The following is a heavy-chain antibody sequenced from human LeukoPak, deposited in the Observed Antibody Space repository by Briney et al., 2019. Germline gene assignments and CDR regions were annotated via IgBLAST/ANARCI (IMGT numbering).Heavy chain of an antibody. CDR3: TTDRGVIESSGCSLYYYYYFLDV. CDR1: GFTFSNAW. CDR2: IKSKTDGGTR. Sequence: GGSLRLSCAASGFTFSNAWMRWVRQAPGKGLGWDGRIKSKTDGGTRYYAAPVKRRFTISRDDSTNPLYLQMHSLKTEDTAVYYCTTDRGVIESSGCSLYYYYYFLDVWGKGTPARVSS. J-gene: IGHJ6*03. D-gene: IGHD3-10*02. V-gene: IGHV3-15*01.